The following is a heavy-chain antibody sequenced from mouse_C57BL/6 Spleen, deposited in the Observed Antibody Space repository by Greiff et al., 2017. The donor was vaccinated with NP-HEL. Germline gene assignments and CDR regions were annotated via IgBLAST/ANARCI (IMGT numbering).Heavy chain of an antibody. J-gene: IGHJ4*01. D-gene: IGHD2-3*01. Sequence: EVQLQQSGPELVKPGDSVKISCKASGYSFTGYFMNWVMQSHGKSLEWIGRINPYNGDTFYNQKFKGKATLTVDKSSSTAHMELRSLTSEDSAVYYCARCDGYFYAMDYWGQGTSVTVSS. CDR3: ARCDGYFYAMDY. V-gene: IGHV1-20*01. CDR1: GYSFTGYF. CDR2: INPYNGDT.